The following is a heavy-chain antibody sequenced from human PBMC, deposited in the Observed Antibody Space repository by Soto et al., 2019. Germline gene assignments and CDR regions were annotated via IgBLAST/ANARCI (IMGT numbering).Heavy chain of an antibody. CDR1: GFTFSSYA. CDR2: ISYDGSNK. CDR3: ARDFVDSGSYYNPQSSYYGMDV. V-gene: IGHV3-30-3*01. J-gene: IGHJ6*02. Sequence: GGSLRLSCAASGFTFSSYAMHWVRQAPGKGLEWVAVISYDGSNKYYADSVKGRFTISRDNSKNTLYLQMNSLRAEDTAVYYCARDFVDSGSYYNPQSSYYGMDVWGQGTTVTVSS. D-gene: IGHD3-10*01.